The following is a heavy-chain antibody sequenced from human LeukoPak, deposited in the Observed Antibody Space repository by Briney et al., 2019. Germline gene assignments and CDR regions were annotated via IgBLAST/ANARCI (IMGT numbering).Heavy chain of an antibody. CDR1: GFTFSSYS. CDR3: ARASGYSSSWYGSVY. CDR2: ISSSSSTI. D-gene: IGHD6-13*01. Sequence: GGSLRLSCAASGFTFSSYSMNWVRQAPGKGLDWVSYISSSSSTIYYADSVKGRFTISRDNAKNSLYLQMNSLRAEDTALYYCARASGYSSSWYGSVYWGQGTLVTVSS. J-gene: IGHJ4*02. V-gene: IGHV3-48*04.